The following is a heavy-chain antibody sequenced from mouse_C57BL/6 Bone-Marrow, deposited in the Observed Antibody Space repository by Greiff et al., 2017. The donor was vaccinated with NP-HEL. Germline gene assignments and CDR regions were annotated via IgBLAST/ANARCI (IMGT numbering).Heavy chain of an antibody. CDR2: IDSENGDT. Sequence: EVKLQESGAELVRPGASVKLSCTASGFNIKDDYMHWVKQRPEQGLEWIGWIDSENGDTEYASKFQGKVTITTDTSTNTAYLQISSLTSEVTSFYYCTTADYDVWFAYWGRGTRVTVSA. V-gene: IGHV14-4*01. CDR1: GFNIKDDY. J-gene: IGHJ3*01. D-gene: IGHD2-4*01. CDR3: TTADYDVWFAY.